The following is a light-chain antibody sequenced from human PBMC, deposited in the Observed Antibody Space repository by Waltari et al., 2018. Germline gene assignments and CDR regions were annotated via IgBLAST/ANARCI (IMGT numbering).Light chain of an antibody. Sequence: EIVLTQSPATLSLSPGERATLPCRASQSVNNFLTWYQQKPGQAPRLLIYDASSRATGIPARFSGGGSGTDFTLTISSLEPEDFAGYFCQQRNNWPLTFGGGTKVEIK. CDR2: DAS. CDR1: QSVNNF. CDR3: QQRNNWPLT. V-gene: IGKV3-11*01. J-gene: IGKJ4*01.